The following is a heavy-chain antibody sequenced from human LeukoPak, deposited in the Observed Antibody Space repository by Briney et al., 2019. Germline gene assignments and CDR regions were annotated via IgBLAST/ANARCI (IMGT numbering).Heavy chain of an antibody. V-gene: IGHV1-18*04. CDR1: GYTFTSYG. CDR2: ISAYNGNT. J-gene: IGHJ4*02. Sequence: ASVKVSCKASGYTFTSYGISWVRQAPGQGLEWMGWISAYNGNTNYAQKLQGRVTMTTGTSTSTAYMELRSLRSDDTAVYYCARDRHRTYSSGWQTHFDYWGQGTLVTVSS. CDR3: ARDRHRTYSSGWQTHFDY. D-gene: IGHD6-19*01.